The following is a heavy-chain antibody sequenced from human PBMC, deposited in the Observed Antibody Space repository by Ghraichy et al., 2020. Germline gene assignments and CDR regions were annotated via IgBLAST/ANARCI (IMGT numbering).Heavy chain of an antibody. Sequence: ESLNISCAVYGGSFSGYYWRWIRQPPGKGLEWIGDINHSGITKYDPSLESRVTISIDTSKSQFSLKLRSVTAADTGVYYCARGRRELRRFDLWGRGTLVTVSS. D-gene: IGHD1-7*01. J-gene: IGHJ2*01. CDR1: GGSFSGYY. CDR3: ARGRRELRRFDL. CDR2: INHSGIT. V-gene: IGHV4-34*01.